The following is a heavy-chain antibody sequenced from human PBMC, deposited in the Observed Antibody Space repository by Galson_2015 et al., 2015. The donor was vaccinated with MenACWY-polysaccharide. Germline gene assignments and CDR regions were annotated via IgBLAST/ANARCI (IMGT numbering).Heavy chain of an antibody. Sequence: SVKVSCKASGYTFTGYYMHWVRQAPGQGLEWMGWINPNSGGTNYAQKFQGRVTMTRDTSISTAYMELSRLRSDDTAVYYCARALLRRSNSYGFLAFDYWGQGTLVTVSS. V-gene: IGHV1-2*02. CDR2: INPNSGGT. CDR3: ARALLRRSNSYGFLAFDY. CDR1: GYTFTGYY. J-gene: IGHJ4*02. D-gene: IGHD5-18*01.